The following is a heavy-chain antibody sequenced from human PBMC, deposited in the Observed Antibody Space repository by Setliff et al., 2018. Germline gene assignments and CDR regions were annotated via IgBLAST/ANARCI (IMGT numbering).Heavy chain of an antibody. CDR3: ARGRGPDIVVTIPGDY. V-gene: IGHV1-18*01. J-gene: IGHJ4*02. CDR1: GYNFITLG. CDR2: ISPYSGKT. Sequence: ASVKVSCQTSGYNFITLGINWVRQAPGQGLEWVGWISPYSGKTDYAQKFQDRVIMTIDPSTTTAYMELKTLRSDDTAVYYCARGRGPDIVVTIPGDYWGQGTQVTVSS. D-gene: IGHD2-15*01.